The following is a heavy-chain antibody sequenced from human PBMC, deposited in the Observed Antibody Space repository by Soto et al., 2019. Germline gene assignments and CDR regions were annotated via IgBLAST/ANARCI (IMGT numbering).Heavy chain of an antibody. CDR1: GFTFSDYY. V-gene: IGHV3-11*01. CDR3: ARDGDFWGVPSPIDY. Sequence: TGRALRLSCAASGFTFSDYYMSWIRQAPGKGLEWVSYISSSGSTIYYADSVKGRFTISRDNAKNSLYLQMNSLRAEDTAVYYCARDGDFWGVPSPIDYWGQGTLVTVSS. CDR2: ISSSGSTI. J-gene: IGHJ4*02. D-gene: IGHD3-3*01.